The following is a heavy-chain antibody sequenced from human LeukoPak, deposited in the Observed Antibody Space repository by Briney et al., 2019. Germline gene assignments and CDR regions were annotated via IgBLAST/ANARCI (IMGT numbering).Heavy chain of an antibody. CDR1: GYSFTSYW. J-gene: IGHJ4*02. CDR3: ARNVEGYDASDYYDSSGYYYFDY. V-gene: IGHV5-51*03. Sequence: GESLKISCKGSGYSFTSYWIGWVRQMPGKGLEWMGIIYPGDSDTRYSPSFQGQVTISADKSISTAYLQWSSLKASDTAMYYCARNVEGYDASDYYDSSGYYYFDYWGQGTLVTVSS. D-gene: IGHD3-22*01. CDR2: IYPGDSDT.